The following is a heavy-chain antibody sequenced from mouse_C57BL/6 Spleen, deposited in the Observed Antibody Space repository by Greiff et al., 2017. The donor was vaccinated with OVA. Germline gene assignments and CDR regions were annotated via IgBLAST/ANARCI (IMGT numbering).Heavy chain of an antibody. CDR3: AKRGLGTSDY. Sequence: QVHVKQSGAELARPGASVKLSCKASGYTFTSYGISWVKQRTGQGLEWIGEIYPRSGNTYYNEKFKGKATLTADKSSSTAYMELRSLTSEDSAVYFCAKRGLGTSDYWGQGTTLTVSS. J-gene: IGHJ2*01. CDR1: GYTFTSYG. CDR2: IYPRSGNT. D-gene: IGHD4-1*01. V-gene: IGHV1-81*01.